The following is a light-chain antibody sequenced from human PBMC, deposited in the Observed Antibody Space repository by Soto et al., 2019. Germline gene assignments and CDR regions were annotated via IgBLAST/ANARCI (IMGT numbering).Light chain of an antibody. CDR2: DVS. V-gene: IGLV2-14*03. CDR3: SSYTSSSTLGV. CDR1: SSDVGGHNY. J-gene: IGLJ2*01. Sequence: QSVLTQPASVSGSPGQSITISCTGTSSDVGGHNYVSWYQQHPGKAPKLMIYDVSHRPSGVSNRFSGSKSGNTASLTISGLQADDEADYYCSSYTSSSTLGVFGGGTKLTVL.